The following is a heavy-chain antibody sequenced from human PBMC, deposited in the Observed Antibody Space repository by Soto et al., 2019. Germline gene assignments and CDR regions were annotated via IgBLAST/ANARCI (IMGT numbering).Heavy chain of an antibody. CDR1: GSTFTTYA. CDR2: INASNGKT. J-gene: IGHJ4*01. Sequence: DSVKVSCKASGSTFTTYAIHWVRQAPGQRLEWMGWINASNGKTKYSQKFQDRVTITRDTSATTAYMELSSLTSEDTAVYYCARAGDDCSTTSCYMIDYWGHGTLVTVSS. V-gene: IGHV1-3*01. CDR3: ARAGDDCSTTSCYMIDY. D-gene: IGHD2-2*02.